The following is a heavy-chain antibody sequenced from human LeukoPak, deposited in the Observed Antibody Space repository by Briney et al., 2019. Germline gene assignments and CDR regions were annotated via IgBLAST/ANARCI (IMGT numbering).Heavy chain of an antibody. CDR2: MNPNSGNT. V-gene: IGHV1-8*03. CDR3: ARVAAIAARPLGY. Sequence: ASVKVSCKASGYTFTSYDINWVRQATGQGLEWMGWMNPNSGNTGYAQKFQGRVTITRNTSISTAYMELSSLRSEDTAVYYCARVAAIAARPLGYWGQGTLVTVSS. CDR1: GYTFTSYD. D-gene: IGHD6-6*01. J-gene: IGHJ4*02.